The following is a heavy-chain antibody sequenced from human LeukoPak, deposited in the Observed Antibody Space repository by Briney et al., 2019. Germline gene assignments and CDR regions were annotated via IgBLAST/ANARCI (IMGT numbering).Heavy chain of an antibody. CDR2: IDYSGST. V-gene: IGHV4-39*01. D-gene: IGHD3-10*01. Sequence: SETLSLTCTVSGGSITSTSYYWTWIRQPPGKGLEWIGSIDYSGSTYYNPSLKSRVTMSVDTSKNQLSLKLSSVTAADSAVYYCASELRTYYYGSGSHPETNWFDPWGQETLVTVSS. J-gene: IGHJ5*02. CDR3: ASELRTYYYGSGSHPETNWFDP. CDR1: GGSITSTSYY.